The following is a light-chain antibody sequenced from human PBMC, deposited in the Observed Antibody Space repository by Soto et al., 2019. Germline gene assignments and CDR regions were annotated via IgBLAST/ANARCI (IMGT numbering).Light chain of an antibody. Sequence: DIQMSQSPSTLSASVVDSVTITGRASQNIRNLLAWYQQKPGKAPNPLIYDASSLKSGVPSRFSGSGSGTELTLTISSLQPDDFATYYCQQYNTYSTFGQGTRLEI. V-gene: IGKV1-5*01. CDR2: DAS. CDR3: QQYNTYST. J-gene: IGKJ5*01. CDR1: QNIRNL.